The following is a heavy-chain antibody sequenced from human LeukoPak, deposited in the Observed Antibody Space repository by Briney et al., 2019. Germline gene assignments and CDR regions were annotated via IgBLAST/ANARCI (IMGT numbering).Heavy chain of an antibody. V-gene: IGHV4-59*01. Sequence: SETLSLTCAVYGGSFSGYYWSWIRQPPGKGLEWIGYIYYSGSTNYNPSLKSRVTISVDPSKNQFSLKLSSVTAADTAVYYCARSPLRVPQRYGDYVEYVFDPWGQGTLVTVSS. CDR3: ARSPLRVPQRYGDYVEYVFDP. CDR2: IYYSGST. J-gene: IGHJ5*02. CDR1: GGSFSGYY. D-gene: IGHD4-17*01.